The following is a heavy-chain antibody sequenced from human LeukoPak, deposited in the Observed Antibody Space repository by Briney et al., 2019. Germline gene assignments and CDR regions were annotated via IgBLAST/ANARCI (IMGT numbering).Heavy chain of an antibody. Sequence: GGSLRLSCAASGFTFSSYSMNWVRQAPGKGLEWVSYISHSSSTIYYADSVKGRFTISRDNAKKSLYLQMNSLRAEDSAVYYCARDRLHYGEYEKTFDYWGQGTLVTVSS. CDR2: ISHSSSTI. V-gene: IGHV3-48*01. D-gene: IGHD4-17*01. J-gene: IGHJ4*02. CDR1: GFTFSSYS. CDR3: ARDRLHYGEYEKTFDY.